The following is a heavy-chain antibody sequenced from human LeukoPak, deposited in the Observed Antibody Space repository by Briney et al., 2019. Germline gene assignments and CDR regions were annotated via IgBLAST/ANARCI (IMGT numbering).Heavy chain of an antibody. V-gene: IGHV4-38-2*02. D-gene: IGHD1-14*01. CDR1: GYSISSGYY. Sequence: PSETLSLTCTVSGYSISSGYYWGWIRQPPGKGLEWIGSIYHSGSTYYNPPLKSRVTISVDTSKNQFSLKLSSVTAADTAVYYCIGQVSEYFQHWGQGTLVTVSS. CDR2: IYHSGST. CDR3: IGQVSEYFQH. J-gene: IGHJ1*01.